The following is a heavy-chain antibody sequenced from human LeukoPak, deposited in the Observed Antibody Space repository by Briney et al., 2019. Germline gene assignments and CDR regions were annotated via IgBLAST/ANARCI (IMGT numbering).Heavy chain of an antibody. CDR2: ISSGSSYI. CDR3: VREPQAEYYFDY. CDR1: GFTFSTYS. V-gene: IGHV3-21*01. J-gene: IGHJ4*02. Sequence: GGSLRLSCAASGFTFSTYSMNWVRQAPGKGLEWVSSISSGSSYIYYADSVKGRFTISRDNAKNTLYLQMNSLRAEDTAVYYCVREPQAEYYFDYWGQGTLVTVSS. D-gene: IGHD1-14*01.